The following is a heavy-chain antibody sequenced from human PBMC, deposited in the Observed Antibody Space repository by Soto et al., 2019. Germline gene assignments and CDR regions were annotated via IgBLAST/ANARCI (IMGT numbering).Heavy chain of an antibody. D-gene: IGHD4-17*01. CDR3: ALDRDYRNYYYYSYTEV. V-gene: IGHV3-30*03. CDR2: ISYDGSNK. CDR1: GFTFSSYG. Sequence: GGSLRLSCAASGFTFSSYGMHWVRQAPGKGLEWVAVISYDGSNKYYADSVKGRFTISRDNSKNTLYLQMNSLRAEDTAVYYCALDRDYRNYYYYSYTEVWDKGTTDTVSS. J-gene: IGHJ6*03.